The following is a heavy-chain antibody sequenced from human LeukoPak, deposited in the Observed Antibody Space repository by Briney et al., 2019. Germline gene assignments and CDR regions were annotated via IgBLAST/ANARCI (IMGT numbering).Heavy chain of an antibody. Sequence: GGSLRLSCAASGFSFSSYAMTRVRQAPGKGLEYVSGISSDGDDTYYANSVKGRFIISRDNSKNTLYLQMGSLRAEDMAVYYCARDRGSTWVRGADYWGQGTLVTVSS. CDR2: ISSDGDDT. J-gene: IGHJ4*02. CDR1: GFSFSSYA. CDR3: ARDRGSTWVRGADY. V-gene: IGHV3-64*01. D-gene: IGHD6-13*01.